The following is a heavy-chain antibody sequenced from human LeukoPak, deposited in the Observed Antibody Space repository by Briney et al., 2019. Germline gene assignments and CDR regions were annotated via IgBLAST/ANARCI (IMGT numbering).Heavy chain of an antibody. Sequence: ASVTVSCKASGGTFSSYAISWVRQAPGQGLEWMGRIIPILGIANYAQKFQGRVTITADKSTSTAYMELSSLRSEDTAVYYCARDPQRGYYYGSGSYYTPYWGQGTLVTVSS. CDR2: IIPILGIA. CDR3: ARDPQRGYYYGSGSYYTPY. V-gene: IGHV1-69*04. CDR1: GGTFSSYA. D-gene: IGHD3-10*01. J-gene: IGHJ4*02.